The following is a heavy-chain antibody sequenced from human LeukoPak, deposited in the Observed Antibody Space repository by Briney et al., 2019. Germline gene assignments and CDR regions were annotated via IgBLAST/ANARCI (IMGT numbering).Heavy chain of an antibody. Sequence: GSLRLSCAASGFTFSNAWMSWVRQAPGKGLEWIGEIDHSGITNYNSSLKSRVTISGDTSKNQFSLNLTSVTAADTAIYYCARRPRGGVPAAYNWFDPWGQGTLVSVSS. CDR1: GFTFSNAW. V-gene: IGHV4-34*01. CDR3: ARRPRGGVPAAYNWFDP. CDR2: IDHSGIT. J-gene: IGHJ5*02. D-gene: IGHD6-13*01.